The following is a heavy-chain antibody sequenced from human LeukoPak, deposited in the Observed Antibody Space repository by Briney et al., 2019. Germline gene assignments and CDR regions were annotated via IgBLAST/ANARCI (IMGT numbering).Heavy chain of an antibody. CDR3: ARLSSGWSYFQPTYFDY. Sequence: PGGSLKPPLAAFGFTFSSYGIDWVRQAPGKGLEWVSTIRGSGGSTYYADSVKGRFTISRDNSKNTLYLQMNSLRGEDTAVYYCARLSSGWSYFQPTYFDYWGQGSLVTVSS. CDR1: GFTFSSYG. J-gene: IGHJ4*02. V-gene: IGHV3-23*01. CDR2: IRGSGGST. D-gene: IGHD6-19*01.